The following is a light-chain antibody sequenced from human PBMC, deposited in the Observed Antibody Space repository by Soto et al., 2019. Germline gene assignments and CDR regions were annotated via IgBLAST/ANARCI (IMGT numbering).Light chain of an antibody. CDR1: SSDVGSYNL. Sequence: QSALTQPASVSGSPGQSITISCTGTSSDVGSYNLVSWYQQHPGKAPKLMIYEVSKRPSGVSNRFSGSKSGNTASLTISGLKAEDEADYYCCSYAGSSTDVVFGGGTQLTVL. V-gene: IGLV2-23*02. CDR3: CSYAGSSTDVV. J-gene: IGLJ2*01. CDR2: EVS.